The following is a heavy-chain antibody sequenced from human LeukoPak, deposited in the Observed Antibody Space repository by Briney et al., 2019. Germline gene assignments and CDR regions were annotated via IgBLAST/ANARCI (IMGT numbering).Heavy chain of an antibody. CDR2: INPNNGGT. CDR1: GYTFTGYY. J-gene: IGHJ4*02. D-gene: IGHD6-19*01. Sequence: ASVKVSCKASGYTFTGYYMHWVRQAPGQGLEWMGWINPNNGGTNYAQKFQGRVTMTRDTSISTAYMELSRLRSDDTAVYYCASGIAVAVFDYWGQGTLVTVSS. V-gene: IGHV1-2*02. CDR3: ASGIAVAVFDY.